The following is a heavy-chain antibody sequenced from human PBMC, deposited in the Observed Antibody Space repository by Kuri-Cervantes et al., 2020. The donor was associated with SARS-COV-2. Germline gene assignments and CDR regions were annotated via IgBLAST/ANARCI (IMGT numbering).Heavy chain of an antibody. Sequence: ESLKISCTVSGGSISSYYWSWIRQPAGKGLEWIGRIYTSGSTNYNPSLKSRVTMSVDTSKNQFSLKLSSVTAADTAVYYCVRYTRAMIVVVTGARAFDIWGQGTMVTVSS. J-gene: IGHJ3*02. CDR2: IYTSGST. CDR3: VRYTRAMIVVVTGARAFDI. CDR1: GGSISSYY. D-gene: IGHD3-22*01. V-gene: IGHV4-4*07.